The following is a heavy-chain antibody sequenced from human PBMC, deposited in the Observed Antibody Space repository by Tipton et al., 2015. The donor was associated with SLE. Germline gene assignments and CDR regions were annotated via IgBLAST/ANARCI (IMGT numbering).Heavy chain of an antibody. J-gene: IGHJ4*02. Sequence: TLSLTCTVSGGSISSYYWSWIRQPAGKGLEWIGRIYTTGTTNYNPSLKSRVTMSIDTSKNQFPLRLNSVTAADTAVYYCARESYYAYWNGWGIDYWGQGFLVTVSS. CDR2: IYTTGTT. CDR3: ARESYYAYWNGWGIDY. D-gene: IGHD3/OR15-3a*01. V-gene: IGHV4-4*07. CDR1: GGSISSYY.